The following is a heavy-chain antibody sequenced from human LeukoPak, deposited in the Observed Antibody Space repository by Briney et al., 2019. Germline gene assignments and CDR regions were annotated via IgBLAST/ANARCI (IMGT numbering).Heavy chain of an antibody. V-gene: IGHV1-69*05. CDR2: IIPIFGTA. Sequence: SVKVSCKASGGTFSSYAISWVRQAPGQGLEWMGRIIPIFGTANYAQKFQGRVTITTDESTSTAYMELSSLRSEDTAVYYCARDGYSGYGPREYYFDYWGQGTLVTVSS. CDR3: ARDGYSGYGPREYYFDY. CDR1: GGTFSSYA. J-gene: IGHJ4*02. D-gene: IGHD5-12*01.